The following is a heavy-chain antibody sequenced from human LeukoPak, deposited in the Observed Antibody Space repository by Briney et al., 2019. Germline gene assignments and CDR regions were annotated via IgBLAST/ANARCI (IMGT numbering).Heavy chain of an antibody. CDR3: AGSYNTYYAQDC. CDR1: GGTFSSYA. V-gene: IGHV1-69*06. J-gene: IGHJ4*02. CDR2: IIPIFGTA. Sequence: ASVKVSCKASGGTFSSYAISWVRQAPGQGLEWMGGIIPIFGTANYAQKLQGRVTISADMSTGTAYMELSSLSSEDTAVYYCAGSYNTYYAQDCWGQGALVTVSS. D-gene: IGHD1-14*01.